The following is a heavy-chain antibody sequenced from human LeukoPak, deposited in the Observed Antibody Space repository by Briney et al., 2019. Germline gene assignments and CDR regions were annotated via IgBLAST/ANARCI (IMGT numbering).Heavy chain of an antibody. D-gene: IGHD6-13*01. Sequence: SETLSLTCTVSGYSISSGYYWGWIRPPPGKGLEWIGSIYHSGSTNYNPSLKSRVTISVDTSKNQFSLKLSSVTAADTAVYYCARDVLAATGSFDYWGQGTQVTVSS. CDR2: IYHSGST. V-gene: IGHV4-38-2*02. CDR1: GYSISSGYY. CDR3: ARDVLAATGSFDY. J-gene: IGHJ4*02.